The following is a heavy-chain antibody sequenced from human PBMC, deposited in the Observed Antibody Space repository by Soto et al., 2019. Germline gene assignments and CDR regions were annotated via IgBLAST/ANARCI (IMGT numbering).Heavy chain of an antibody. Sequence: QVQLVESGGGVVQPGRSLRLSCAASGFTFSSYGMHWVRQAPGKGLEWVAVIWYVGSNKYYADSVKGRFTISRDNSKNTLYLQMNSLRAEDTAVYYCARGIAAAGRGAKGYFQHWGQGTLVTVSS. CDR3: ARGIAAAGRGAKGYFQH. CDR2: IWYVGSNK. D-gene: IGHD6-13*01. CDR1: GFTFSSYG. V-gene: IGHV3-33*01. J-gene: IGHJ1*01.